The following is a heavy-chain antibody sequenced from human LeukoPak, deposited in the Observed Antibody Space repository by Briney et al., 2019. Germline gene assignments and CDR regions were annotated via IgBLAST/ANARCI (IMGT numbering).Heavy chain of an antibody. CDR1: GFTFSSYA. J-gene: IGHJ4*02. D-gene: IGHD3-10*01. Sequence: PGGSLRLSCAASGFTFSSYAMSWVRQAPGKGLEWVSAISGSGGSTYYADSVKGRFTISRDNSKNTLYLQMNSLRAEDTAVYYCAKENHEPVSPGSGSSSSPGYWGQGTLVTVSS. V-gene: IGHV3-23*01. CDR3: AKENHEPVSPGSGSSSSPGY. CDR2: ISGSGGST.